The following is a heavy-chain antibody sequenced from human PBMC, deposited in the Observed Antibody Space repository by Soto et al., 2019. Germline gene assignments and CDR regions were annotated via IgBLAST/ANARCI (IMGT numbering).Heavy chain of an antibody. CDR1: GFTVSSNY. CDR3: ARGLYSSGLDRYYYYYGMDV. CDR2: IYSGGST. V-gene: IGHV3-53*01. Sequence: GGSLRLSCAASGFTVSSNYMSWVRQAPGKGLEWVSVIYSGGSTYYADSVKGRFTISRDNSKNTLYLQMNSLGAEDTAVYYCARGLYSSGLDRYYYYYGMDVWGQGTTVTVSS. D-gene: IGHD6-19*01. J-gene: IGHJ6*02.